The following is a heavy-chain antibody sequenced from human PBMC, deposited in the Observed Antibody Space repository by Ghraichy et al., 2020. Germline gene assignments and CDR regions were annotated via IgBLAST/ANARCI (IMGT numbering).Heavy chain of an antibody. V-gene: IGHV4-4*07. CDR3: AREDGVAADYYYFGMDV. CDR2: IYTSGST. D-gene: IGHD2-15*01. Sequence: SETLSLTCTVSGGSISSYYWTWIRQPAGKGLEWIGRIYTSGSTNYNPSLKSRVTMSVDTSKNQFSLKLSSVTAADTAVYYCAREDGVAADYYYFGMDVWGQGTTVTVS. J-gene: IGHJ6*02. CDR1: GGSISSYY.